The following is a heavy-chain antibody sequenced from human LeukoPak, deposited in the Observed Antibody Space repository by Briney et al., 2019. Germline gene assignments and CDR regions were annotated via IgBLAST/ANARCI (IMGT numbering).Heavy chain of an antibody. V-gene: IGHV4-31*03. CDR1: GDSITSGSYY. Sequence: SQTLSLTCTVSGDSITSGSYYWAWIRQHPGTGLEWIGYIYYTGGTHYNPSPKSRLTISVDTSENHFSLKLSSVTAADTAIYFCARAPGAFGIWGQGTMVTVSS. CDR3: ARAPGAFGI. J-gene: IGHJ3*02. CDR2: IYYTGGT.